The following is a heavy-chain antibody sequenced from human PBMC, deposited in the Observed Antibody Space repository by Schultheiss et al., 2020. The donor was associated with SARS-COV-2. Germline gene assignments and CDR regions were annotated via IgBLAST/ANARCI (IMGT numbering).Heavy chain of an antibody. Sequence: SETLSLTCTVSGGSVSSGSYYWSWIRQPPGKGLEWIGYIYYSGNTKYNPSLKSRVTISGDTSKNQFFLKLNSVTAADTAVYYCARSYGSGSYLTPNFDYWGQGTLVTVSS. CDR1: GGSVSSGSYY. CDR2: IYYSGNT. J-gene: IGHJ4*02. D-gene: IGHD3-10*01. CDR3: ARSYGSGSYLTPNFDY. V-gene: IGHV4-61*01.